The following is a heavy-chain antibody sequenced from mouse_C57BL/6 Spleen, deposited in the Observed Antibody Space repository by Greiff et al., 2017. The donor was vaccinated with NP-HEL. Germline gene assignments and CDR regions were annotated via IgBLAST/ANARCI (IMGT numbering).Heavy chain of an antibody. CDR3: ARAGDDYDDYFDY. CDR2: ISYDGSN. CDR1: GYSITSGYY. V-gene: IGHV3-6*01. Sequence: EVQLVESGPGLVKPSQSLSLTCSVPGYSITSGYYWNWIRQFPGNKLEWLGYISYDGSNNYNPSLKNRISITRDTSKNQFYLKLNSVTTEDTATYYCARAGDDYDDYFDYWGQGTTLTVSS. J-gene: IGHJ2*01. D-gene: IGHD2-4*01.